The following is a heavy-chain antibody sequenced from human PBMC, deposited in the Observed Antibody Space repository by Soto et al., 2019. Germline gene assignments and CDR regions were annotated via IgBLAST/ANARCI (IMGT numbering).Heavy chain of an antibody. CDR2: IIPIFGTA. V-gene: IGHV1-69*12. Sequence: QVQLVQSGAEVKKPGSSVKVSCKASGGTFSSYAISWVRQAPGQGLEWMGGIIPIFGTANYAQKFQGRVTITADESTSTAYMELSSLRFEDTAVYYCARGRGYSYGHKYYYYYGMDVWGQGTTVTVSS. D-gene: IGHD5-18*01. CDR1: GGTFSSYA. J-gene: IGHJ6*02. CDR3: ARGRGYSYGHKYYYYYGMDV.